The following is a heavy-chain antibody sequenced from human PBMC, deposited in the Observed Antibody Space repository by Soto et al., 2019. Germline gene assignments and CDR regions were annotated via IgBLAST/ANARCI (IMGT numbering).Heavy chain of an antibody. V-gene: IGHV4-59*01. J-gene: IGHJ5*02. CDR3: ARSTYYDFWSGYGWLDP. CDR1: GGSISSYY. Sequence: PSETLSLTCTVSGGSISSYYWSWIRQPPGKGLEWIGYIYYSGSTNYNPSLESRVTISVDTSKNQFSLKLSSVTAADTAVYYCARSTYYDFWSGYGWLDPWGQGTMVPVYS. CDR2: IYYSGST. D-gene: IGHD3-3*01.